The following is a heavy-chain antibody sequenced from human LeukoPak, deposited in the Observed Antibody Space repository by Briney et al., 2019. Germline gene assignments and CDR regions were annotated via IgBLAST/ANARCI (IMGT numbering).Heavy chain of an antibody. V-gene: IGHV3-21*01. CDR1: GFTFSSYS. Sequence: TGGSLRLSCAASGFTFSSYSMNWVRQAPGKGLEWVSSISSSSSYIYYADSVKGRFTISRDNAENSLYLQMNSLRAEDTAVYYCARDRGFGREDWFDPWGQGTLVTVSS. J-gene: IGHJ5*02. D-gene: IGHD3-10*01. CDR3: ARDRGFGREDWFDP. CDR2: ISSSSSYI.